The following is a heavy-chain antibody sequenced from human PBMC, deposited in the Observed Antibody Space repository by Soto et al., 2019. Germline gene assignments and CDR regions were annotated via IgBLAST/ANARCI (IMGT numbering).Heavy chain of an antibody. J-gene: IGHJ4*02. Sequence: PGGSLRLSCAASGFTFSSYAMHWVRQAPGKGLEWVAVISYDGSNKYYADSVKGRFTISRDNSKNTLYLQMNSLRAEDTAVYYCARDQVVVINLSLDYWGQGTLVTVSS. D-gene: IGHD3-22*01. CDR3: ARDQVVVINLSLDY. V-gene: IGHV3-30-3*01. CDR1: GFTFSSYA. CDR2: ISYDGSNK.